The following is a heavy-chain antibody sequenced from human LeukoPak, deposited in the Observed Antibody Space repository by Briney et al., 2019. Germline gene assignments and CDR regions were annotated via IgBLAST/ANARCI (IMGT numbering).Heavy chain of an antibody. V-gene: IGHV3-49*04. D-gene: IGHD3-10*01. J-gene: IGHJ6*03. CDR3: TRDSRSTYYYGSGRRLYYYYMDV. CDR2: IRSKAYGGTT. CDR1: GFTFGDYA. Sequence: GGSLRLSCTASGFTFGDYAMSWVRQAPGKGLEWVGFIRSKAYGGTTEYAASVKGRFTISRDDSKSIAYLQMNSLKTEDTAVYYCTRDSRSTYYYGSGRRLYYYYMDVWGKGTTVTISS.